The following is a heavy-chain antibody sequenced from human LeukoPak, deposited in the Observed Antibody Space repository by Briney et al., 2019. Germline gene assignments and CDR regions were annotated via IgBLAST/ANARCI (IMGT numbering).Heavy chain of an antibody. Sequence: GGSLRLSCAASGFTFSSYAMSWVRQAPGNGLEWVSAISGSDGSTYYADSVKGRFTICRDNSKNTLYLQMNSLRAEDTAVYYCAKDLTYYDFWSVDAFDIWGQGTMVTVSS. D-gene: IGHD3-3*01. CDR1: GFTFSSYA. CDR2: ISGSDGST. CDR3: AKDLTYYDFWSVDAFDI. J-gene: IGHJ3*02. V-gene: IGHV3-23*01.